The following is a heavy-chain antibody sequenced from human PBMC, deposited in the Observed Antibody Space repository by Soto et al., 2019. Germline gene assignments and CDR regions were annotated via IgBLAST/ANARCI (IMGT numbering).Heavy chain of an antibody. J-gene: IGHJ6*02. V-gene: IGHV1-69*13. CDR3: ARDRRPVLRFLEWLREGMDV. CDR2: IIPIFGTA. D-gene: IGHD3-3*01. Sequence: ASVKVSCKASGGTFSSYAISWVRQAPGQGLEWMGGIIPIFGTANYAQKFQGRVTITADESTSTAYMELSSLRSEDTAVYYCARDRRPVLRFLEWLREGMDVWGQGTTVTVSS. CDR1: GGTFSSYA.